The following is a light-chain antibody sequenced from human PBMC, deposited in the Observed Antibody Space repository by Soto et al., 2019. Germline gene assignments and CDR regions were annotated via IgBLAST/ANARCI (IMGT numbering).Light chain of an antibody. J-gene: IGKJ3*01. CDR1: QSVSRSY. CDR3: QQYGSSPST. Sequence: EIVLTQSPGTLSLSPGVGATLSCRASQSVSRSYLAWYQQKPGQAPRLLIYGASSRATGIPDRFSGSGSGTDFTLTIRKLEPEDFAVYYCQQYGSSPSTFGHGTKVDIK. CDR2: GAS. V-gene: IGKV3-20*01.